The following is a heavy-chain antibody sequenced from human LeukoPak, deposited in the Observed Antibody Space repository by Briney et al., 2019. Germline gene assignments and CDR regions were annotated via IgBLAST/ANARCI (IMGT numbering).Heavy chain of an antibody. D-gene: IGHD2-8*01. J-gene: IGHJ4*02. V-gene: IGHV1-18*01. Sequence: ASVKVSCKASGYTFTSYGISWVRQAPGQGLEWMGWISAYNGNTNYAQKLQGRVTMTTDPSTSTAYMELRSLRSDDTAVYYCARSPRGQMLGTNFDYWGQGTLVTVSS. CDR1: GYTFTSYG. CDR2: ISAYNGNT. CDR3: ARSPRGQMLGTNFDY.